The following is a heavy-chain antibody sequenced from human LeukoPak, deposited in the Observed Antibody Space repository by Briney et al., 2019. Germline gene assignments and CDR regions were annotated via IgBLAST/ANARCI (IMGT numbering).Heavy chain of an antibody. CDR1: GASISNSDYY. V-gene: IGHV4-39*01. Sequence: SETLSLTCTVSGASISNSDYYWGWIRQPPGKGLEWIASIHYSGINFYDPSLKSRVTISVDTSKNQFSLNLGSVTAADTAVYYCARHRHYDPFDYWGQGTLVTVSS. J-gene: IGHJ4*02. CDR2: IHYSGIN. CDR3: ARHRHYDPFDY. D-gene: IGHD3-3*01.